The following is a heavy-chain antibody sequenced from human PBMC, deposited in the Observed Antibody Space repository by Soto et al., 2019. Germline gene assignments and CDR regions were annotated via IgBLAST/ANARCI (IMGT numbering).Heavy chain of an antibody. D-gene: IGHD6-13*01. J-gene: IGHJ4*02. CDR1: GDSVSSNSAA. V-gene: IGHV6-1*01. Sequence: PSQTLSLTCAISGDSVSSNSAAWNWIRQSPSRGLEWLGRTYYRSKWYNDYAVSVKSRITINPDTSKNQFSLQLNSVTPEDTAVYYCARDLAPTPGIAAAGLLDYWGQGTLVTVSS. CDR3: ARDLAPTPGIAAAGLLDY. CDR2: TYYRSKWYN.